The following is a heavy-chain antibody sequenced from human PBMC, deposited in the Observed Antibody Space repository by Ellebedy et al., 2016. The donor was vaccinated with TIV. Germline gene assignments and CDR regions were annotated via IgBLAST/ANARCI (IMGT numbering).Heavy chain of an antibody. V-gene: IGHV3-7*01. CDR3: ARDNYGDYLYDY. D-gene: IGHD4-17*01. CDR2: IKEDGSAK. Sequence: LGGSLRLSCAASGFTFSTYWMTWVRLAPGKGLEWVGNIKEDGSAKYYADSVKGRFTISRDNAKNSLYLQMNSLRAEDTAVYYCARDNYGDYLYDYWGQGTLVTVSS. CDR1: GFTFSTYW. J-gene: IGHJ4*02.